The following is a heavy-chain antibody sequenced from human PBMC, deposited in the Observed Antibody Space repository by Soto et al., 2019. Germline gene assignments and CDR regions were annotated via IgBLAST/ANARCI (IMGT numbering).Heavy chain of an antibody. D-gene: IGHD2-15*01. CDR1: DDSLSTYY. J-gene: IGHJ5*02. CDR2: IYASGST. Sequence: SETLSLTCNVSDDSLSTYYWSWIRQPAGKGLEWIGRIYASGSTNYNPSLKGRVSMSVDTSKKQFSLKMTSVTAADTAMYYCARSAIPRGGWFRPWGQGVLVTVS. V-gene: IGHV4-4*07. CDR3: ARSAIPRGGWFRP.